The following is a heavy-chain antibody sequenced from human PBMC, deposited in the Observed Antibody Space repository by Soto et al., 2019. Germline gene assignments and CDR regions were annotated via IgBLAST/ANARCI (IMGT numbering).Heavy chain of an antibody. CDR3: AKDFVGTKADFFDY. J-gene: IGHJ4*02. D-gene: IGHD1-26*01. V-gene: IGHV3-23*01. CDR2: ISASGGST. CDR1: GFTFPSYV. Sequence: GGSLRLSCAASGFTFPSYVMSWVRQAPGKGLEWVSAISASGGSTYYADSVKGRFTVSRDNSKNTLYLQMSSLRAEDTAVYYCAKDFVGTKADFFDYWGQGTLVTVSS.